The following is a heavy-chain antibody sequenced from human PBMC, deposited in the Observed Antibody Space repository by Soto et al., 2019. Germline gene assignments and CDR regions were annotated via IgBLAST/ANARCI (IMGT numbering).Heavy chain of an antibody. CDR2: IYYSGST. Sequence: QVQLQESGPGLVKPSQTLSLTCTVSGGSISSGGYYWSWIRQHPGKGLEWIGYIYYSGSTYYNPSLKSRVTISVVTSKNQFSLKLSSVTAADTAVYYCATRLVSGYYAGVDPNTFDYWGQGTLVTVSS. J-gene: IGHJ4*02. CDR3: ATRLVSGYYAGVDPNTFDY. V-gene: IGHV4-31*03. D-gene: IGHD3-3*01. CDR1: GGSISSGGYY.